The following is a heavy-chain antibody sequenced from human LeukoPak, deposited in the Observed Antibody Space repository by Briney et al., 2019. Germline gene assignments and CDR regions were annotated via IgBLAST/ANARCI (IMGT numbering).Heavy chain of an antibody. J-gene: IGHJ1*01. Sequence: GGSLRLSCAASGFTFSSYSMNWVRQAPGKGLEWVSYISSSSSTIYYADSVKGRFTISRDNAKNSLYLQMNSLRAEDTAVYYCARDRPRDYDSSGPSQYFQHWGQGTLVTVSS. CDR2: ISSSSSTI. D-gene: IGHD3-22*01. V-gene: IGHV3-48*04. CDR3: ARDRPRDYDSSGPSQYFQH. CDR1: GFTFSSYS.